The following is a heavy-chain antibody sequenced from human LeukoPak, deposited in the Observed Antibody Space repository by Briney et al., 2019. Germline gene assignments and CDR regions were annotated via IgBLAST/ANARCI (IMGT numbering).Heavy chain of an antibody. Sequence: PSETLSLTCTVSGYSISSGYYWGWIRQPPGKGLEWIGSIYHSGSTYYNPSLKSRVTISVDTSKNQFSLKLSSVTAADTAVYYCARSRWFGEFTYYYYMDVWGKGTTVTISS. J-gene: IGHJ6*03. V-gene: IGHV4-38-2*02. CDR3: ARSRWFGEFTYYYYMDV. CDR1: GYSISSGYY. D-gene: IGHD3-10*01. CDR2: IYHSGST.